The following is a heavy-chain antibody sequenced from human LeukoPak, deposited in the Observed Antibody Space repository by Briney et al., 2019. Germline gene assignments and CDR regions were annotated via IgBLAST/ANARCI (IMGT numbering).Heavy chain of an antibody. CDR3: ARDRIWGYDSSGYYRAFDI. CDR1: GFTFSSYG. J-gene: IGHJ3*02. Sequence: GGSLRLSCAASGFTFSSYGMHWVRQAPGKGLEWVAVIWYDGSNKYYADSVKGRFTISRDNSKNTLYLQMNSLRAEDTAVYYCARDRIWGYDSSGYYRAFDIWGQGAMVTVSS. D-gene: IGHD3-22*01. V-gene: IGHV3-33*01. CDR2: IWYDGSNK.